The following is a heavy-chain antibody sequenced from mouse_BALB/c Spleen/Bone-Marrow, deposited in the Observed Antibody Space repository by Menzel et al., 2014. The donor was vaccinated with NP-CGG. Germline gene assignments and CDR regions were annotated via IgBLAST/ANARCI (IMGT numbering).Heavy chain of an antibody. V-gene: IGHV4-1*02. CDR3: ARLGYYGVFAY. J-gene: IGHJ3*01. CDR1: GFDFSGFW. D-gene: IGHD2-3*01. Sequence: EAQLQQSGGGLVQPGRSLRISCAASGFDFSGFWMGWVRLAPGKGLEWIGEINPDSRTINYSPFLKDRFIISRDNAKNTLYLHMSKVRSEDTALYYCARLGYYGVFAYWGQGTLVTVSA. CDR2: INPDSRTI.